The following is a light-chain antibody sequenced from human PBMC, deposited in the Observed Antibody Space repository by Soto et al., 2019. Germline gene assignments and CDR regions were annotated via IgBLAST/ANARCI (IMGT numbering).Light chain of an antibody. J-gene: IGKJ1*01. CDR2: KAS. CDR3: QHYNSYSEA. V-gene: IGKV1-5*03. CDR1: QRISSW. Sequence: DFQMTQSPSTLSASVGDRVTITFRASQRISSWLAWYQQKPGKAPKLLIYKASTLKSGVPSRFSGSGSGTEFTLTISSLQPDDFATYYCQHYNSYSEAFGQGTKVDIK.